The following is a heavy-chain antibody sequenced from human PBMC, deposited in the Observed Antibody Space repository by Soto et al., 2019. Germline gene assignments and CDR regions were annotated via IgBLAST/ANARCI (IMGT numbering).Heavy chain of an antibody. V-gene: IGHV1-18*01. J-gene: IGHJ6*02. CDR1: GYTFTSYG. CDR3: ARDGKLIGYCSGGSCYTGGNYYYYGMDV. Sequence: ASVKVSCKASGYTFTSYGISWVRQAPGQGLEWMGWISAYNGNTNYAQKLQGRVTMTTDTSTSTAYMELRGLRSDDTAVYYCARDGKLIGYCSGGSCYTGGNYYYYGMDVWGQGTTVTVSS. D-gene: IGHD2-15*01. CDR2: ISAYNGNT.